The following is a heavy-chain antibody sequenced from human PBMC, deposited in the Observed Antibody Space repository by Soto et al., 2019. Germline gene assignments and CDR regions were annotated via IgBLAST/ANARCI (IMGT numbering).Heavy chain of an antibody. CDR3: ARGGIVATIPPFDAFDI. CDR2: INHSGST. J-gene: IGHJ3*02. D-gene: IGHD5-12*01. CDR1: GGSFSGYY. Sequence: QVQLQQWGAGLLKPSETLSLTCAVYGGSFSGYYWSWIRQPPGKGLEWIGEINHSGSTNYNPSLKSRVTISVDTSKNQFSLKLSSVTATDTAVYYCARGGIVATIPPFDAFDIWGQGTMVTVSS. V-gene: IGHV4-34*01.